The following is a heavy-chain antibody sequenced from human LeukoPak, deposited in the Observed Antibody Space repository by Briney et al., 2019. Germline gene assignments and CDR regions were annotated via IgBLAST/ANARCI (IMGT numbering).Heavy chain of an antibody. Sequence: GGSLRLSCAASGFTFSSYGMHWVRQAPGKGLEWVAFIRYDGSNKYYADSVKGRFTISRDNSKNTLYLQMNSLRAEDTAVYYCAKDMKGYCGGDCYSGTFDYWGQGTLVTASS. CDR2: IRYDGSNK. D-gene: IGHD2-21*01. CDR1: GFTFSSYG. V-gene: IGHV3-30*02. J-gene: IGHJ4*02. CDR3: AKDMKGYCGGDCYSGTFDY.